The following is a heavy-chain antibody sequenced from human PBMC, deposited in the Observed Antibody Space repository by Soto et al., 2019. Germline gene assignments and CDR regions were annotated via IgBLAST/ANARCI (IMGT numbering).Heavy chain of an antibody. V-gene: IGHV3-7*01. CDR1: GFTFSDLW. CDR3: TRNQVKTDY. D-gene: IGHD3-22*01. J-gene: IGHJ4*02. Sequence: PGWSLRLSCAASGFTFSDLWMSWVRQAPGKGLEWVANIKQDGSTKNYVDSVKGRFTISRDNAKSLLYLQMNSLRVEDTAVYYCTRNQVKTDYWGQGTLVTVSS. CDR2: IKQDGSTK.